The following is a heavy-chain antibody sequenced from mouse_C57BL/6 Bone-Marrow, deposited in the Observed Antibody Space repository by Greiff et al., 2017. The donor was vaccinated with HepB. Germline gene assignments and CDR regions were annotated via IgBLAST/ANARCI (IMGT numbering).Heavy chain of an antibody. V-gene: IGHV1-47*01. CDR3: AIYGNYGY. Sequence: VQLQQSGTVLARPGASVKMSCKTSGYTFTTYPIEWMKQNHGKSLEWIGNFHPYNDDTKYNEKFKGKATLTVEKSSSTVYLELSRLTSDDAAVYYCAIYGNYGYWGQGTTLTVSS. D-gene: IGHD2-1*01. CDR1: GYTFTTYP. CDR2: FHPYNDDT. J-gene: IGHJ2*01.